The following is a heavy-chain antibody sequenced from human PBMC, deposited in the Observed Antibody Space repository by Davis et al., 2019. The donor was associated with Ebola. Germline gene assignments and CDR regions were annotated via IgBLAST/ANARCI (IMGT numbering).Heavy chain of an antibody. CDR1: GFTFSSYG. D-gene: IGHD2-21*01. CDR2: ISYDGSNK. J-gene: IGHJ4*01. Sequence: GESLKISCAASGFTFSSYGMHWVRQAPGKGLEWVAVISYDGSNKYYADPVKVRFTISRDDSKNTVWLQMNGLRGDDTALYYCAGRPGRGDPWGGPDYWGHGTLVTVSS. CDR3: AGRPGRGDPWGGPDY. V-gene: IGHV3-30*03.